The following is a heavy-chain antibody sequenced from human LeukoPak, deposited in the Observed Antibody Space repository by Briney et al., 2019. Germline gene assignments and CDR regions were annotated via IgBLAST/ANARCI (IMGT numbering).Heavy chain of an antibody. J-gene: IGHJ3*02. CDR3: ARDRAGAAAAGTPTHAFDI. V-gene: IGHV6-1*01. CDR2: TYYRSKWYN. Sequence: SQTLSLTCAISGDIVSSNSAAWNWIRQSPSRGLEWLGRTYYRSKWYNDYAVSVKSRITINPDTSKNQFSLQLNSVTPEDTAVYYCARDRAGAAAAGTPTHAFDIWGQGTMVTVSS. D-gene: IGHD6-13*01. CDR1: GDIVSSNSAA.